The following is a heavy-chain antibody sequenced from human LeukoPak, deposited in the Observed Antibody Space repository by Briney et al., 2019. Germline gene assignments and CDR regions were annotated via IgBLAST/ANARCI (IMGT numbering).Heavy chain of an antibody. CDR1: GGSISSYY. J-gene: IGHJ5*02. CDR2: IYYTGNT. CDR3: ARAYSSSWYFNWFDP. Sequence: PSETLSLTCTVSGGSISSYYWSWIRQPPGKGLEWIGYIYYTGNTNYNPSLKSRVTISVDTSKNQFSLKLSSVTAADTAVYYCARAYSSSWYFNWFDPWGQGTLVTVSS. V-gene: IGHV4-59*08. D-gene: IGHD6-13*01.